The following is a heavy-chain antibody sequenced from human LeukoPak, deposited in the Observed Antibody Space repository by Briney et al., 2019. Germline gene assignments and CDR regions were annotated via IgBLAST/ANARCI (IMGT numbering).Heavy chain of an antibody. CDR1: GFTFSSYA. J-gene: IGHJ4*02. CDR3: AKDLYGAGDLDY. D-gene: IGHD2-21*02. CDR2: ISGSGGYT. V-gene: IGHV3-23*01. Sequence: PGGSLRLSCAASGFTFSSYAMTWVRQAPGKGLEWVSAISGSGGYTYYADSAKGRFTISRDNSKNTLYLQMNSLRAEDTAVYYCAKDLYGAGDLDYWGQGTLVTVSS.